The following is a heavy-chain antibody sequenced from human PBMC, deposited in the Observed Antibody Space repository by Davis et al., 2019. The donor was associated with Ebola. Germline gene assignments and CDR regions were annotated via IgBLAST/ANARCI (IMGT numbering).Heavy chain of an antibody. CDR2: ISGSGGST. V-gene: IGHV3-23*01. J-gene: IGHJ4*02. CDR1: GFTFSSYA. CDR3: ALEPSGYYTGYYLDY. D-gene: IGHD3-3*01. Sequence: PGGSLRLSCAASGFTFSSYAMSWVRQAPGKGLEWVSAISGSGGSTYYADSVKGRFTISRDNSKNTLYLQMNSLRAEDTAVYYCALEPSGYYTGYYLDYWGQGTLVTVSS.